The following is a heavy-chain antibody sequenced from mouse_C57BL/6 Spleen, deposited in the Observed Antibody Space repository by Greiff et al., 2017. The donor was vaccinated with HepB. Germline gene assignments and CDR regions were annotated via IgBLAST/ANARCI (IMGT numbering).Heavy chain of an antibody. CDR2: ISDGGSYT. CDR1: GFTFSSYA. J-gene: IGHJ2*01. V-gene: IGHV5-4*01. CDR3: ARDRELFFDY. D-gene: IGHD3-3*01. Sequence: DVHLVESGGGLVKPGGSLKLSCAASGFTFSSYAMSWVRQTPEKRLEWVATISDGGSYTYYPDNVKGRFTISRDNAKNNLYLQMSHLKSEDTAMYYCARDRELFFDYWGQGTTLTVSS.